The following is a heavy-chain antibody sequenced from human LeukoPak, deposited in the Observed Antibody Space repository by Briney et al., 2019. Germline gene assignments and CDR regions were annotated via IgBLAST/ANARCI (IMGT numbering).Heavy chain of an antibody. CDR2: IIPIFGTA. CDR1: GGTFSSYA. J-gene: IGHJ4*02. CDR3: ARDKNDYYGSGSYYPFGY. D-gene: IGHD3-10*01. V-gene: IGHV1-69*13. Sequence: SVKVSCKASGGTFSSYAISWVRQAPGQGLEWMGGIIPIFGTANYAQKFQGRVTITADESTSTAYMELSRLRSDDTAVYYCARDKNDYYGSGSYYPFGYWGQGTLVTVSS.